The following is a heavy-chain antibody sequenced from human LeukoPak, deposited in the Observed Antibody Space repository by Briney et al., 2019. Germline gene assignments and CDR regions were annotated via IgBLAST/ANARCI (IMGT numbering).Heavy chain of an antibody. J-gene: IGHJ3*02. D-gene: IGHD3-22*01. V-gene: IGHV4-39*07. CDR3: ARPRYYYDSSVQGPGAFDI. CDR1: GGSISSSSYY. CDR2: IYYSGST. Sequence: SETLSLTCTASGGSISSSSYYWGWIRQPPGKGLEWIGSIYYSGSTYYNPSLKSRVTISVDTSKNQFSLKLSSVTAADTAVYYCARPRYYYDSSVQGPGAFDIWGQGTMVTVSS.